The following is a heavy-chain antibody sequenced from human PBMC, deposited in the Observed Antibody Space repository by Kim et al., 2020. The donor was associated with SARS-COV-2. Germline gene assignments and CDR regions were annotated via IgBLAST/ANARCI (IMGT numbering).Heavy chain of an antibody. J-gene: IGHJ4*02. D-gene: IGHD2-21*02. CDR3: ARVFSPWTAHFDY. V-gene: IGHV3-21*01. CDR1: GFTFSSYS. CDR2: ISSSSSYI. Sequence: GGSLRLSCAASGFTFSSYSMNWVRQAPGKGLEWVSSISSSSSYIYYADSVKGRFTISRDNAKNSLYLQMNSLRAEDTAVYYCARVFSPWTAHFDYWGQGTLVTVSS.